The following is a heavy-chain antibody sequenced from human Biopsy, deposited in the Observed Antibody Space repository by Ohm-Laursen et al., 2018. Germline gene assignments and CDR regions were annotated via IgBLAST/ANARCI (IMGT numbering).Heavy chain of an antibody. J-gene: IGHJ3*02. CDR2: IYVSGST. V-gene: IGHV4-4*07. D-gene: IGHD2/OR15-2a*01. CDR1: GTSIITYS. Sequence: TLSLTCSVSGTSIITYSWSWIRQPAGKGLEWIGRIYVSGSTNYNPSLKSRVTMSLDTSESRFSLELASVTAADTAVYYCAKNLAVSSYALDIWGQGTMVTVSS. CDR3: AKNLAVSSYALDI.